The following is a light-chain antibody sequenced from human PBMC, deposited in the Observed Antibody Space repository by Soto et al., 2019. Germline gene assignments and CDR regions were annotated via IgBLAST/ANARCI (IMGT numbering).Light chain of an antibody. J-gene: IGKJ3*01. V-gene: IGKV3-20*01. Sequence: EIVLTQSPGTLSLSPGEGATLSCRASQTVSSTYLNWYQQKPGQTPRLLIYGASSRATGIPDRFSGSGSGTDFTLTISRLEPQDFAVYYCQQYGSSPEFAFGPGTKVEFK. CDR2: GAS. CDR1: QTVSSTY. CDR3: QQYGSSPEFA.